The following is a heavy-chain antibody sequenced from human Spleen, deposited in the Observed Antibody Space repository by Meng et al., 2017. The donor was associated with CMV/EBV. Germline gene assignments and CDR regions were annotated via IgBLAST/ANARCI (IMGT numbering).Heavy chain of an antibody. V-gene: IGHV3-21*01. J-gene: IGHJ6*02. Sequence: GESLKISCAASGFTFSSYSMNWVRQAPGKGLEWVSSISSSSSYIYYADSVKGRFTISRDNAKNSLYLQMNSLRAEDTAVYYCAREVRYDFWSGYWGYYYYYGMDVWGQGTTVTVSS. CDR2: ISSSSSYI. D-gene: IGHD3-3*01. CDR1: GFTFSSYS. CDR3: AREVRYDFWSGYWGYYYYYGMDV.